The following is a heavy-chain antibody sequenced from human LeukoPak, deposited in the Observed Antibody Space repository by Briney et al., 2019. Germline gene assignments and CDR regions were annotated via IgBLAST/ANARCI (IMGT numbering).Heavy chain of an antibody. Sequence: PGGSLRLSCAASGFTVSSHFMSWVRQAPGKGLEWVSVLYSGDISYYADSVKGRFTISRDNSKNTLYLQMNSVRDEDTAVYYCAREEDGPNSLFDYWGQGTLVTVSS. CDR2: LYSGDIS. J-gene: IGHJ4*02. D-gene: IGHD1-7*01. CDR3: AREEDGPNSLFDY. CDR1: GFTVSSHF. V-gene: IGHV3-53*01.